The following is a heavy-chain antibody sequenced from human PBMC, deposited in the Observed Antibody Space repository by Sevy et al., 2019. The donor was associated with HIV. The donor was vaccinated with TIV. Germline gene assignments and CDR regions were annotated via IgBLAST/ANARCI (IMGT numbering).Heavy chain of an antibody. CDR2: FSFGCGKI. CDR1: GFTFSNYA. Sequence: GGSLRLSYAASGFTFSNYAMSWVRHAPGKGLEWVSTFSFGCGKINYADSVKGRFTISRDNSKNTLYLQMNSLRAEDTALYYCAREGCSKPHDYWGQGTLVTVSS. D-gene: IGHD2-2*01. J-gene: IGHJ4*02. CDR3: AREGCSKPHDY. V-gene: IGHV3-23*01.